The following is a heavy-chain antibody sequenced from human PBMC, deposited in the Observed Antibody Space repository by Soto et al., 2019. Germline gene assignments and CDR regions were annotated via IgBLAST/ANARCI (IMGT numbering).Heavy chain of an antibody. Sequence: ASVKVSCKVSGYTLTELSMHWVRQAPGKGLEWMGGFDPEDGETIYAQKFQGRVTMTEDTSTDTAYMELSSLRSEDTAVYYCATSLLCSGGSCYATYFDYWGQGTLVTVSS. CDR1: GYTLTELS. CDR2: FDPEDGET. V-gene: IGHV1-24*01. J-gene: IGHJ4*02. CDR3: ATSLLCSGGSCYATYFDY. D-gene: IGHD2-15*01.